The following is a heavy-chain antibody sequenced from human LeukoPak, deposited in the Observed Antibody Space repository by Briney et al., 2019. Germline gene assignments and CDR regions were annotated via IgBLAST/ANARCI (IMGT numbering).Heavy chain of an antibody. CDR1: GFTFSSYS. J-gene: IGHJ4*02. CDR2: ISRSSSYI. Sequence: PGGSLRLSCAASGFTFSSYSMNWVRQAPGKGLEWVSSISRSSSYIYYADSVKGRFTISRDNAKNSLYLQMSSLRAEDTALYYCARFARYYDSSGYYSNWGQGTLVTVSS. V-gene: IGHV3-21*04. CDR3: ARFARYYDSSGYYSN. D-gene: IGHD3-22*01.